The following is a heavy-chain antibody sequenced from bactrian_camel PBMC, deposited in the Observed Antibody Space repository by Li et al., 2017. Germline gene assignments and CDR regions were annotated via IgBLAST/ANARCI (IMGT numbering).Heavy chain of an antibody. J-gene: IGHJ4*01. Sequence: HVQLVESGGGSVQAGGSLRLSYVASGYSGRTIYMSWYRQASGKEREFVSSIDSSGSSTYADSVKGRFTISQDNAQSTVYLQMNNLKPEDTAMYYCAVGSYRAPRSGDYCYPHRDEYKYWGQGTQVTVS. V-gene: IGHV3S53*01. CDR1: GYSGRTIY. D-gene: IGHD3*01. CDR2: IDSSGSS. CDR3: AVGSYRAPRSGDYCYPHRDEYKY.